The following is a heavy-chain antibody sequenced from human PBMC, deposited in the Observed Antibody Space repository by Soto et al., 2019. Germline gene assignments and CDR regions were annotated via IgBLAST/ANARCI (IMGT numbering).Heavy chain of an antibody. CDR1: GGSISSRSYW. V-gene: IGHV4-39*01. D-gene: IGHD5-12*01. CDR3: ATQPSDEYNYGGSAIFDC. J-gene: IGHJ4*02. Sequence: QLQLQESGPGLVKPSETLSLTCTVSGGSISSRSYWWAWIRQPPGKGLEWIGDALFSGSSYCNPHLQRPVGISVDTTNDQLSLQLDSVTAADAAVYSCATQPSDEYNYGGSAIFDCWGQGTLVSVS. CDR2: ALFSGSS.